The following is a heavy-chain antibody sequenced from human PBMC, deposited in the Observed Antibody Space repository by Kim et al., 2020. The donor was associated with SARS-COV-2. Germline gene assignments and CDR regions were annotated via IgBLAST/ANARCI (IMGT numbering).Heavy chain of an antibody. J-gene: IGHJ4*02. CDR3: ARDRDGYNSFDF. CDR1: GFSFSDYY. Sequence: GGSLRLSCAASGFSFSDYYMTWIRQAPGQGLEWISDISSSGHTSYADSVKGRFTISRDSATKSLYLQKISQRAEDTAVYYCARDRDGYNSFDFWGQGTLVTVSS. CDR2: ISSSGHT. D-gene: IGHD5-12*01. V-gene: IGHV3-11*06.